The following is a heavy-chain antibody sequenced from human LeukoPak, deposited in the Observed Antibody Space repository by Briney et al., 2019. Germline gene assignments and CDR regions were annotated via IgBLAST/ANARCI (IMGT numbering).Heavy chain of an antibody. CDR1: GFTLSSYA. CDR2: ISGSGGST. CDR3: AKEVRGVSGFDY. D-gene: IGHD3-10*01. Sequence: GGSLRLSCAASGFTLSSYAMSWVRQAPGKGLEWVSAISGSGGSTYYADSVKGRFTISRDNSKNTLYLQMNSLGAEDTAVYYCAKEVRGVSGFDYWGQGTLVTVSS. V-gene: IGHV3-23*01. J-gene: IGHJ4*02.